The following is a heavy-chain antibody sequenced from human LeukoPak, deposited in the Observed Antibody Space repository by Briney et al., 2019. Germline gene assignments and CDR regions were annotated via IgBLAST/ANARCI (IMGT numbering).Heavy chain of an antibody. J-gene: IGHJ6*02. CDR1: GGSISSYY. D-gene: IGHD3-10*01. CDR2: IYNSGRT. Sequence: SETLSLTCTVSGGSISSYYWSWIRQPPGKGLEWIGYIYNSGRTNYNPSLKSRVTISVDTSKNQFSLKLSSVTAADTAVYYCARHSYGVDYYYYGMDVWGQGTTVTVSS. V-gene: IGHV4-59*08. CDR3: ARHSYGVDYYYYGMDV.